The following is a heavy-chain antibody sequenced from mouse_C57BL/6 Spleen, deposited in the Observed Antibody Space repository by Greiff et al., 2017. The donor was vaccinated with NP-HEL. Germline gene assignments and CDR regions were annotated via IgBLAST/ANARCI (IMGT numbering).Heavy chain of an antibody. Sequence: QVQLQQPGAELVKPGASVKLSCKASGYTFTSYWMHWVKQRPGQGLEWIGMIHPNSGSTNYNEKFKSKATLTVDKSSSTAYMQLRSLTSEDSAVYYCARTYYGYDGAMDYWGQGTSVTVSS. CDR3: ARTYYGYDGAMDY. CDR1: GYTFTSYW. J-gene: IGHJ4*01. CDR2: IHPNSGST. V-gene: IGHV1-64*01. D-gene: IGHD2-9*01.